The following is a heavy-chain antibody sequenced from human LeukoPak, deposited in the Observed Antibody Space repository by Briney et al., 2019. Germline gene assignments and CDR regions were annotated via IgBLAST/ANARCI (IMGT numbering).Heavy chain of an antibody. Sequence: PGGSLRLSGAASGFTFDDYGMSWVRQAPGKGLEWVSGINWNGGSTSYADSVKGRFTISRDNVKNSLYLQMNSLRAKDTALYYCARVQPPAAVLRYFDSLGAFDIWGQGTMVTVSS. D-gene: IGHD3-9*01. CDR1: GFTFDDYG. J-gene: IGHJ3*02. V-gene: IGHV3-20*04. CDR3: ARVQPPAAVLRYFDSLGAFDI. CDR2: INWNGGST.